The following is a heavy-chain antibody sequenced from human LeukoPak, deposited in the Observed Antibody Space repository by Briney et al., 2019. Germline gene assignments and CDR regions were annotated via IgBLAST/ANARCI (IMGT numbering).Heavy chain of an antibody. V-gene: IGHV4-39*01. Sequence: PSETLSLTCTVSGDSISSRNYSWGWIRQPPGKGLEWIGSISYSGSTYYNPSLKSRVTISVDTSKNQFSLKLSSVTAADTAFYYCARLPQYYYHYMDVWGKGTTVTISS. CDR3: ARLPQYYYHYMDV. J-gene: IGHJ6*03. CDR1: GDSISSRNYS. CDR2: ISYSGST.